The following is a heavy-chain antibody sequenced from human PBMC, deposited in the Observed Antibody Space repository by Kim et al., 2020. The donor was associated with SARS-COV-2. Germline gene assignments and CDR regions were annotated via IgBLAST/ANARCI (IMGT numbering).Heavy chain of an antibody. V-gene: IGHV3-15*01. Sequence: GGSLRLSCAASGFTFSNAWMSWVRQAPGKGLEWVGRIKSKTDGGTTDYAAPVKGRFTISRDDSKNTLYLQMNSLKTEDTAVYYCTTGSSGWYIGGMDVWGQGTTVTVSS. CDR3: TTGSSGWYIGGMDV. CDR2: IKSKTDGGTT. CDR1: GFTFSNAW. J-gene: IGHJ6*02. D-gene: IGHD6-19*01.